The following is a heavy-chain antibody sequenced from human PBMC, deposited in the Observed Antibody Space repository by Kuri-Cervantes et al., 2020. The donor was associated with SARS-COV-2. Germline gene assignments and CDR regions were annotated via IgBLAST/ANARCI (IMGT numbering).Heavy chain of an antibody. CDR1: GGSISSHY. CDR3: ARQGDGGFRAVAGTTEWGY. V-gene: IGHV4-59*05. J-gene: IGHJ4*02. D-gene: IGHD6-19*01. CDR2: IYYSGST. Sequence: SETLSLTCTVSGGSISSHYWSWIRQPPGKGLEWIGSIYYSGSTYYNPSLKSRVTISVDTSKNQFSLKLSSVTAADTAVYYCARQGDGGFRAVAGTTEWGYWGQGTLVTVSS.